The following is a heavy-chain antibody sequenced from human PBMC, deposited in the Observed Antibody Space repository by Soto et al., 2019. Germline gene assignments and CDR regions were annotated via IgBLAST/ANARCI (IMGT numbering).Heavy chain of an antibody. D-gene: IGHD3-22*01. CDR3: ARSGPGGYIDY. CDR1: GDSVSSNNPA. CDR2: TYYRSKWYN. J-gene: IGHJ4*02. V-gene: IGHV6-1*01. Sequence: SQTLSLTCAISGDSVSSNNPACNWSRESPSRGLEWLGRTYYRSKWYNHYAVSVKSRITVNPDTSKNQFSLQLNSVTPEDTAVYYCARSGPGGYIDYWGQGTLVTVSS.